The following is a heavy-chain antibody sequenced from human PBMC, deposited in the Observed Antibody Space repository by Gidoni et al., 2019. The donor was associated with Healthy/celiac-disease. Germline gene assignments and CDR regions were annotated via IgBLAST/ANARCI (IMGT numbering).Heavy chain of an antibody. J-gene: IGHJ4*02. CDR1: VGSISSSSYY. Sequence: QLQLQESGPGLVKPSETLSLTCTVSVGSISSSSYYWGWIRQPPGKGLEWIGSIYYSGSTYYNPSLKSRVTISVDTSKNQFSLKLSSVTAADTAVYYCAARRYFDWLLFDYWGQGTLVTVSS. V-gene: IGHV4-39*01. D-gene: IGHD3-9*01. CDR3: AARRYFDWLLFDY. CDR2: IYYSGST.